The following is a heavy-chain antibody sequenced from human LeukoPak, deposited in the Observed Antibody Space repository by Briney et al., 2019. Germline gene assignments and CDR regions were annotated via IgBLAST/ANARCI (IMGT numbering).Heavy chain of an antibody. D-gene: IGHD3-10*01. Sequence: GGSLRLSCAASGFTFSSYAMHWVRQAPGKRPEYVSAITSNGDNTYNANSVKGRFTISRDNSKSTVFLQMGSLRAEDMAVYYCAREGTRGVIGYWGQGTLVTVSS. V-gene: IGHV3-64*01. CDR3: AREGTRGVIGY. CDR1: GFTFSSYA. J-gene: IGHJ4*02. CDR2: ITSNGDNT.